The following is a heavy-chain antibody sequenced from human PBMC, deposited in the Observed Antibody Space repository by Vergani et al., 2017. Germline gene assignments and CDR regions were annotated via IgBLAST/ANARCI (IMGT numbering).Heavy chain of an antibody. CDR3: ARDPVFYDSSGYPSSHYAFDI. J-gene: IGHJ3*02. Sequence: EVQLVESGGGLVQPGGSLRLSCAASGFTFSSYSMNWVRQAPGKGLEWVSYISSSSSTIYYADSVKGRFTISRDNAKNSLYLQMNSLRAEDTAVYYCARDPVFYDSSGYPSSHYAFDIWGQGTMVTVSS. CDR2: ISSSSSTI. CDR1: GFTFSSYS. V-gene: IGHV3-48*01. D-gene: IGHD3-22*01.